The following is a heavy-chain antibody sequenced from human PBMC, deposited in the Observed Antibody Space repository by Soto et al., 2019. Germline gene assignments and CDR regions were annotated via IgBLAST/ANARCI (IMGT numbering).Heavy chain of an antibody. Sequence: XXTPSLPCTVSGGSISRRSYYWGFLRQPPGKGLEWIGSIYHSGSSYYNPALKSRVTMSVDTSKNQFSLKLSSVSDVDTVVFYCAGHPIGYSGYDSDYWGQGTLVTVSA. D-gene: IGHD5-12*01. J-gene: IGHJ4*02. CDR2: IYHSGSS. CDR1: GGSISRRSYY. CDR3: AGHPIGYSGYDSDY. V-gene: IGHV4-39*01.